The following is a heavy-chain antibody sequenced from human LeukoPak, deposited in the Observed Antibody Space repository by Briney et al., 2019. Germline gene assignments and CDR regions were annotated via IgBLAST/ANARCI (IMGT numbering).Heavy chain of an antibody. CDR2: IKQDGSEK. CDR3: ARPTFSFDSSGYFDY. Sequence: TGGSLRLSCAASGFTFSSHWMSWVRQAPGKGLEGVANIKQDGSEKFYVDSVKGRFTISRDNAKNSLYLQMNTLRAEGTAVYYCARPTFSFDSSGYFDYWGQGTLVTVSS. V-gene: IGHV3-7*05. D-gene: IGHD3-22*01. J-gene: IGHJ4*02. CDR1: GFTFSSHW.